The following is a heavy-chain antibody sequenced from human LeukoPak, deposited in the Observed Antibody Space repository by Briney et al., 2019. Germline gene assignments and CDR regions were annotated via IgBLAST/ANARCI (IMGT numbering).Heavy chain of an antibody. V-gene: IGHV3-30-3*01. J-gene: IGHJ4*02. CDR1: GFTFSSYA. CDR2: IAYDGSNK. CDR3: AREEYSNYYFDY. D-gene: IGHD4-11*01. Sequence: PGGSLRLSCAASGFTFSSYAMHWVRQAPGKGLEWVAVIAYDGSNKYYADSVKGRFTISRDNSKNTLYLQMDSLRAEDTAVYYCAREEYSNYYFDYWGQGTLVTVSS.